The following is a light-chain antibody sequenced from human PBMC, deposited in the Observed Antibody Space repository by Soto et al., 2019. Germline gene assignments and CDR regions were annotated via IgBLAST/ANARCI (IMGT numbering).Light chain of an antibody. V-gene: IGKV1-9*01. J-gene: IGKJ4*01. CDR3: QQLKSSPLT. CDR1: QGISLF. Sequence: DIQLTQSPSFLSASVGDTVSITCRASQGISLFLAWYQQRPGKDPDLLIYAASSLESGVPSRFSGSGSGTEFTLTITSLQTEDFATYYCQQLKSSPLTFGGGTKLDIK. CDR2: AAS.